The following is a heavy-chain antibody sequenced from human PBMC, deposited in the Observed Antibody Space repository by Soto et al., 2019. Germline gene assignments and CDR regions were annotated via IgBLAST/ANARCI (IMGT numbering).Heavy chain of an antibody. CDR1: GCSISSSSYY. J-gene: IGHJ6*02. CDR3: ARQAVVVVAAPWEDYGMDV. Sequence: PSETLYLTCPVSGCSISSSSYYWGWIRQPPGKGLEWIGSIYYSGSTYYNPSLKCRVTISVDTSKNQFSLKLSSVTAADTAVYYCARQAVVVVAAPWEDYGMDVWGQGTTVT. D-gene: IGHD2-15*01. CDR2: IYYSGST. V-gene: IGHV4-39*01.